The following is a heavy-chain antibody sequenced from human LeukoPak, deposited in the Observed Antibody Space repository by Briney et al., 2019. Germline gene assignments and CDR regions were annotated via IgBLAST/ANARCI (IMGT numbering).Heavy chain of an antibody. V-gene: IGHV4-39*01. CDR1: GGFISSSSYY. Sequence: SETLSLTCTVSGGFISSSSYYWGWIRQPPGKGLEWIVSIYYSGSTYYNPSLKSRVTISVDTSKNQFSLKLSSVTAADTAVYYCARTTAGFFVGYSSPKTLTPFDYWGQGTLVTVSS. CDR2: IYYSGST. D-gene: IGHD6-13*01. J-gene: IGHJ4*02. CDR3: ARTTAGFFVGYSSPKTLTPFDY.